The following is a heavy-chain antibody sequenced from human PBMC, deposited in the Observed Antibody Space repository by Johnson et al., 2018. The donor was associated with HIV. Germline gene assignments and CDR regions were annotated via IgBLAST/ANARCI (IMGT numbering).Heavy chain of an antibody. CDR2: ISWNSGRI. CDR1: GFTFDDYA. D-gene: IGHD3-22*01. J-gene: IGHJ3*02. CDR3: AKEYLGRWAHDYYDSSGSDDAFDI. Sequence: VQLVESGGGLVQPGRSLRLSCAASGFTFDDYAMHWVRQAPGKGLEWVSGISWNSGRIGYADSVKGRFTISRDNSKNMLYLQMNSLRAEDTAVYYCAKEYLGRWAHDYYDSSGSDDAFDIWGQGTMVTVSS. V-gene: IGHV3-9*01.